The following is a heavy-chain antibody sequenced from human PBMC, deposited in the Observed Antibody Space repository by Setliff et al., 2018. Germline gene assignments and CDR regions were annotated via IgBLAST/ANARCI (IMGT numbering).Heavy chain of an antibody. V-gene: IGHV4-34*01. J-gene: IGHJ4*02. CDR3: ARGHPPSDSSGYYYAY. D-gene: IGHD3-22*01. CDR1: SGSFSGYY. Sequence: SETLSLTCAVYSGSFSGYYWSWIRQPPGKGLEWIGEINHSGNINYNPSLKSRVTISVDTSKNQISLKLSSVTAADTAVYYCARGHPPSDSSGYYYAYWGQGTLVTVSS. CDR2: INHSGNI.